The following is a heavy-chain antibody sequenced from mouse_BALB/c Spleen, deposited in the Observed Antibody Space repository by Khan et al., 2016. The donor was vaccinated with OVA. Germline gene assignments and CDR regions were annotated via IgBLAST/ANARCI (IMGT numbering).Heavy chain of an antibody. CDR3: TSGRTY. Sequence: EVQLQESGPGLVKPSQSLSLTCTVTGYSITSDYAWNWLRQLPGNKLEWMGYISYSGSTSYTPSLKSRLSITRDTSKNQFFLQLNSVTTEDTATYYCTSGRTYWGQGTLVTVSA. J-gene: IGHJ3*01. CDR1: GYSITSDYA. CDR2: ISYSGST. V-gene: IGHV3-2*02.